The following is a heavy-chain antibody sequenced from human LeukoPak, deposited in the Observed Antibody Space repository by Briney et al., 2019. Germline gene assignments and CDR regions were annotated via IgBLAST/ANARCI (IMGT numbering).Heavy chain of an antibody. CDR2: IYSSGST. J-gene: IGHJ3*02. V-gene: IGHV4-4*07. CDR3: ARDPAPDAFDI. Sequence: SETLSLTCTVSGASISSYSWCWIRQPAGKRLEWIGRIYSSGSTNYNPSLKSRVTMSADTSKNHFSLKLSSVTAADTAVYYCARDPAPDAFDIWGQGTMVTVSS. CDR1: GASISSYS.